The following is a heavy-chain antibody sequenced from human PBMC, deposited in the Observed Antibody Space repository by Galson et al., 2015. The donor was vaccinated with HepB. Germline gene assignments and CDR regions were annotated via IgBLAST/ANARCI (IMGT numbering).Heavy chain of an antibody. CDR3: ARDKGRRLWRDVGYIDY. Sequence: SLRLSCAASGFTFIAYEMSWVRLAPGKGLEWISYITTSGSTIYYADSVKGRFTVSRDNAKSSLYLQMTSLRAEDTAVYYCARDKGRRLWRDVGYIDYWGQGVLVTVSS. J-gene: IGHJ4*02. CDR2: ITTSGSTI. D-gene: IGHD3-16*01. V-gene: IGHV3-48*03. CDR1: GFTFIAYE.